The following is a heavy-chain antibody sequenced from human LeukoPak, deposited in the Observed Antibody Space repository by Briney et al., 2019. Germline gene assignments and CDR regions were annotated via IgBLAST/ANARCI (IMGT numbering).Heavy chain of an antibody. CDR3: ARVRGVYYYGSGTYYNEDDAFDI. V-gene: IGHV4-39*07. CDR2: IYHTGST. J-gene: IGHJ3*02. D-gene: IGHD3-10*01. CDR1: GGSISSSSYY. Sequence: SETLSLTCTVSGGSISSSSYYWGWIRQPPGKGLEWIGSIYHTGSTYYNPSLKNRVTISVDTSKNQFSLNLNSMTAADMAVYFCARVRGVYYYGSGTYYNEDDAFDIWGQGTMVTVSS.